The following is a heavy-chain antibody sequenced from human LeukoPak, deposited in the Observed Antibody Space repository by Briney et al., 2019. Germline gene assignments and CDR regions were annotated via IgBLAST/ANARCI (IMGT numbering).Heavy chain of an antibody. D-gene: IGHD1-1*01. J-gene: IGHJ6*02. V-gene: IGHV4-59*01. CDR3: ARAEPQPRVRTYYYGMDV. CDR1: GGSISSYY. Sequence: SETLSLTCTVSGGSISSYYWSWIRQPPGKGLEWIGYIYYSGSTNYNPSLKSRVTISVDTSKNQSSLKLSSVTAADTAVYYCARAEPQPRVRTYYYGMDVWGQGTTVTVSS. CDR2: IYYSGST.